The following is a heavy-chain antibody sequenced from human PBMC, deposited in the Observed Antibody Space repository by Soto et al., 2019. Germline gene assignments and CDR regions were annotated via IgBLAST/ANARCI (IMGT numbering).Heavy chain of an antibody. D-gene: IGHD3-10*01. V-gene: IGHV3-74*01. Sequence: GGSLRLSCAASEFSFSTYWMHWVRQAPGKGLVWVSRINTDGSRTSYADSVKGRFTTSRDNAKNTLYLQMNSLRAEDTAAYYCARDQSYGGYFYYAMDVWGQGTTVTVSS. CDR1: EFSFSTYW. J-gene: IGHJ6*02. CDR3: ARDQSYGGYFYYAMDV. CDR2: INTDGSRT.